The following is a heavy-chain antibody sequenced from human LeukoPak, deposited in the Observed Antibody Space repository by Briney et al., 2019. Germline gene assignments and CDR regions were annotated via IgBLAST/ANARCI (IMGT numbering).Heavy chain of an antibody. CDR2: ISVASNT. Sequence: GSLRLSCAASGLAFSSYAIRWVRQAPGKGLEWVSTISVASNTFYADSVKGRFTISRDNSKNTLYLQMNSLRAEDTAVYYCAKDLMDYWGQGTLVTVSS. CDR3: AKDLMDY. V-gene: IGHV3-23*01. D-gene: IGHD2-8*01. J-gene: IGHJ4*02. CDR1: GLAFSSYA.